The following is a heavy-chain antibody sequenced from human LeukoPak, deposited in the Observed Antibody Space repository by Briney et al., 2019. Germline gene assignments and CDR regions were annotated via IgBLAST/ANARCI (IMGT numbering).Heavy chain of an antibody. D-gene: IGHD3-10*01. J-gene: IGHJ4*02. CDR2: ISSSSSYK. CDR3: AKGEFITMVPFDY. CDR1: GFTFSSYS. V-gene: IGHV3-21*04. Sequence: GGSLRLSCAASGFTFSSYSMNWVRQAPGKELEWVSSISSSSSYKFYADSVKGRFTISRDNSKNTLYLQMNSLRAEDTAVYYCAKGEFITMVPFDYWGQGTLVTVSS.